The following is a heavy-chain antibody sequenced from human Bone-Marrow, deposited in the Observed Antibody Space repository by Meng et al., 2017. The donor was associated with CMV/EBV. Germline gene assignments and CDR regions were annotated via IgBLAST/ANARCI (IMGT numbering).Heavy chain of an antibody. D-gene: IGHD6-19*01. Sequence: GESLKISCAASGFTFSSYSMNWVRQAPGKGLEWVSSISSSSSYIYYADSVKGRFTISRDNAKNSLYLQMNSLRAEDTAVYYCARNSSGWYEEDYWGQGTLVTVSS. CDR3: ARNSSGWYEEDY. CDR1: GFTFSSYS. J-gene: IGHJ4*02. V-gene: IGHV3-21*01. CDR2: ISSSSSYI.